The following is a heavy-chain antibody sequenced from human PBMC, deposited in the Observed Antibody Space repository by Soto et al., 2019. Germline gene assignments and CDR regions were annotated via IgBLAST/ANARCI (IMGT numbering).Heavy chain of an antibody. CDR2: IYSGGST. CDR1: GFTVSSNY. V-gene: IGHV3-53*01. Sequence: GGSLRLSCAASGFTVSSNYMSWVRQAPGKGLEWVSVIYSGGSTYYADSVKGRFTISRDSSKNTVYLQINSLGAEDTAVYYCARDSPLTSARAFDIWGQGTVVTVS. J-gene: IGHJ3*02. CDR3: ARDSPLTSARAFDI.